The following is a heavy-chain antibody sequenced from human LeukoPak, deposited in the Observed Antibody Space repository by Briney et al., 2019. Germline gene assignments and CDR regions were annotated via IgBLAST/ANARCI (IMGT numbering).Heavy chain of an antibody. CDR1: GFTFSSYG. Sequence: GGSLRLSCAASGFTFSSYGMSWVRQAPGKGLEWVSAISGSGGSTYYADSVKGRFTISRDNSKNTLYLQMNSLRAEDTAVYYCAKEVAVTMVRGVIPYFDYWGQGTLVTVSS. J-gene: IGHJ4*02. CDR3: AKEVAVTMVRGVIPYFDY. D-gene: IGHD3-10*01. V-gene: IGHV3-23*01. CDR2: ISGSGGST.